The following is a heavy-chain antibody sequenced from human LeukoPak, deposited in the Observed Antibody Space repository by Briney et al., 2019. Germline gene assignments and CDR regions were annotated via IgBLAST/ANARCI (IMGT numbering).Heavy chain of an antibody. J-gene: IGHJ4*02. D-gene: IGHD5-12*01. Sequence: PRGSLRLSCEASGFTFSSYWMHWVRQAPGKGLVWVSHIKRDGNSTTYADSVKGRFTISRDNAKNTLYLQMNSLRAEDTAVYYCARDRGFTQDYWGQGTLVTVSS. CDR3: ARDRGFTQDY. CDR1: GFTFSSYW. CDR2: IKRDGNST. V-gene: IGHV3-74*01.